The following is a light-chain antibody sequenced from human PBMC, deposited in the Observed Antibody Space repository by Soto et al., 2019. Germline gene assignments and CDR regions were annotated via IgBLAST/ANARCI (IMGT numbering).Light chain of an antibody. CDR3: QQYNDWPPIS. CDR1: QSISSH. CDR2: RAS. J-gene: IGKJ5*01. Sequence: EIVMTQSPATLSVSPGERVTLSCRASQSISSHLAWYQQKPGQAPRLLIYRASTRATGIPARFSGSGSGTVFTLTISSLQSEDFAVYFCQQYNDWPPISFGQGTRLEIK. V-gene: IGKV3-15*01.